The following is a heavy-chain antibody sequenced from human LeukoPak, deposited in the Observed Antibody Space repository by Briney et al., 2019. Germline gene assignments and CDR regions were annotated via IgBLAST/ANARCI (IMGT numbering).Heavy chain of an antibody. CDR3: ARHPSPQLHHFNY. V-gene: IGHV1-46*01. D-gene: IGHD2-2*01. J-gene: IGHJ4*02. CDR2: INPTGDST. CDR1: GGTFSSYA. Sequence: GASVKVSCKASGGTFSSYAISWVRQAPGQGLEWMGIINPTGDSTTYAQKFQGRVTMTRDTSTNTVYMELSSLRSDDTAVYYCARHPSPQLHHFNYWGQGTLVTVST.